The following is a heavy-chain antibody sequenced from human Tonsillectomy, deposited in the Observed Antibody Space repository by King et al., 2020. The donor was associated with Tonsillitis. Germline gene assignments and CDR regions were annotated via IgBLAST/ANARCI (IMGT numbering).Heavy chain of an antibody. Sequence: VQLVESGGGLVQPGGSLKLSCAASGFTFSGSAMHWVRQASGKGLAWVGRIRSKANSYATEYAGSVKGRFTISRDDSKNTAYLQMNSLKTEDTAVYYCTRSETGVFDYWGQGTLVTVSS. V-gene: IGHV3-73*01. CDR1: GFTFSGSA. D-gene: IGHD7-27*01. J-gene: IGHJ4*02. CDR2: IRSKANSYAT. CDR3: TRSETGVFDY.